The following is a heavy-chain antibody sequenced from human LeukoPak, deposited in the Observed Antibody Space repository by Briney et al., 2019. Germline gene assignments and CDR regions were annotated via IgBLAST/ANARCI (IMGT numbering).Heavy chain of an antibody. CDR3: ARPPGTSPCFDY. D-gene: IGHD1-1*01. CDR1: GFTFSSYW. Sequence: GGSLRLSCAASGFTFSSYWMHWVRQAPGGGLVWVARINDDGSRIAYADSVKGRFTISRDDAKNTLYLQMNSLRTDDTAVYYCARPPGTSPCFDYWGQGTLVTVSS. J-gene: IGHJ4*02. CDR2: INDDGSRI. V-gene: IGHV3-74*01.